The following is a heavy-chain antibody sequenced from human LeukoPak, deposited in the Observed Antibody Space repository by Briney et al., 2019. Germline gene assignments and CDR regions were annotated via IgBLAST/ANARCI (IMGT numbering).Heavy chain of an antibody. CDR3: AREGVGSSGWLTESTYSYRGFDY. D-gene: IGHD6-19*01. Sequence: PGGSLRLSCAASGFTFSSYGMHWVRQAPGQGLEWMGIINPSGGSTSYAQKFQGRVTMTRDMSTSTVYMELSSLRSEDTAVYYCAREGVGSSGWLTESTYSYRGFDYWGQGTLVTVSS. CDR1: GFTFSSYG. V-gene: IGHV1-46*01. J-gene: IGHJ4*02. CDR2: INPSGGST.